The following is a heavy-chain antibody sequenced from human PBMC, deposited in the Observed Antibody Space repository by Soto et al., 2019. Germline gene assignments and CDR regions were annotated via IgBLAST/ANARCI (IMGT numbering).Heavy chain of an antibody. CDR1: GFTFSSYG. V-gene: IGHV3-30*18. Sequence: PGGSLRLSCAASGFTFSSYGMHWVRQAPGKGLEWVAVISYDGSNKYYADSVKGRFTISRDNSKNTLYLQMNGLRAEDTAVYYCAKDKVWSGVYGMAAWGQGATITLPS. D-gene: IGHD3-3*01. CDR3: AKDKVWSGVYGMAA. J-gene: IGHJ6*02. CDR2: ISYDGSNK.